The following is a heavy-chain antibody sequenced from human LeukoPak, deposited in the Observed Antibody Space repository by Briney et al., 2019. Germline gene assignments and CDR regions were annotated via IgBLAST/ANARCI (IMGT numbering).Heavy chain of an antibody. CDR3: AKAQGSGSFDY. J-gene: IGHJ4*02. V-gene: IGHV3-23*01. Sequence: GGSLRLSCAASGFTFSSYAMSWVRQAPGKGLEWVSAISGSGGSTYYADSVKGRLTISRDDSKNTLYLQMNSLRAEDTAVYYCAKAQGSGSFDYWGQGTLVTVSS. D-gene: IGHD2-15*01. CDR1: GFTFSSYA. CDR2: ISGSGGST.